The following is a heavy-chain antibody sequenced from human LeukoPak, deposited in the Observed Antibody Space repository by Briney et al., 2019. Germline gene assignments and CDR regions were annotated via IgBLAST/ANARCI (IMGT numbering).Heavy chain of an antibody. J-gene: IGHJ6*04. CDR1: GGTFGSYA. CDR2: IIPIFGTA. D-gene: IGHD2-2*01. CDR3: ARDPWAHCSSTSCYVSGLGYYYGMDV. V-gene: IGHV1-69*01. Sequence: ASVKVSCKASGGTFGSYAISWVRQAPGQGLEWMGGIIPIFGTANYAQKFQGRVTITADESTSTAYMELSSLRSEDTAVYYCARDPWAHCSSTSCYVSGLGYYYGMDVWGKGTTVTVSS.